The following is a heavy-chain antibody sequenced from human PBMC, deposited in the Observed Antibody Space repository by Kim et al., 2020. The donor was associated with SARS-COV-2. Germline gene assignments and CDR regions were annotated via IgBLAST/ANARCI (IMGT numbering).Heavy chain of an antibody. CDR1: GGSFSGYY. CDR2: INHSGST. Sequence: SQTLSLTCAVYGGSFSGYYWSWIRQPPGKGLEWIGEINHSGSTNYNPSLKSRVTISVDTSKNQFSLKLSSVTAADTAVYYCARGRGVVVPAAMHYYFDYW. V-gene: IGHV4-34*01. J-gene: IGHJ4*01. CDR3: ARGRGVVVPAAMHYYFDY. D-gene: IGHD2-2*01.